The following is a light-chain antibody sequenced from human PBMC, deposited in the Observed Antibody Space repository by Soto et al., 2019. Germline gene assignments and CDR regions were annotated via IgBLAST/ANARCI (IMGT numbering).Light chain of an antibody. J-gene: IGKJ1*01. CDR1: QYISKY. CDR3: QQYHNWPPIT. Sequence: EVVMTQSPATLSVSPGERATLSCRASQYISKYLAWYQQRPGQAPRLLIYDASTRATGIPDRFSGSGSGTEFTLTISSLQSEDFAVYYCQQYHNWPPITFGQGTKVDIK. CDR2: DAS. V-gene: IGKV3-15*01.